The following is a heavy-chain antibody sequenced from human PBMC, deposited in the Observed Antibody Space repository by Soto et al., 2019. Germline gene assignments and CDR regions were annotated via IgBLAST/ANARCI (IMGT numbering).Heavy chain of an antibody. V-gene: IGHV4-4*07. J-gene: IGHJ3*02. CDR1: GGSISSYY. CDR2: IYTSGST. D-gene: IGHD2-2*01. CDR3: ARDIVVVPAAVSSSWYPGPFDI. Sequence: SETLSLTCTVSGGSISSYYWSWIRQPAGKGLEWIGRIYTSGSTNYNPSLKSRVTMSVDTSKNQFSLKLSSVTAADTAVYYCARDIVVVPAAVSSSWYPGPFDIWGQGTMVTVSS.